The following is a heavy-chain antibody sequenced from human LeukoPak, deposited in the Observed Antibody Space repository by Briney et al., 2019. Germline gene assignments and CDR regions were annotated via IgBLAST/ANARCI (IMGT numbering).Heavy chain of an antibody. Sequence: SETLSLTCTVSGGSISSSSYFWDWNRQPPGMELEGIGSIYYTGSTYYNPSLKGRVTISVDTPKNQFPLKLNSVNAADTAVYYCAREGTSGSRGGLDYWGQGTLVTVSS. V-gene: IGHV4-39*01. CDR2: IYYTGST. CDR1: GGSISSSSYF. CDR3: AREGTSGSRGGLDY. J-gene: IGHJ4*02. D-gene: IGHD3-10*01.